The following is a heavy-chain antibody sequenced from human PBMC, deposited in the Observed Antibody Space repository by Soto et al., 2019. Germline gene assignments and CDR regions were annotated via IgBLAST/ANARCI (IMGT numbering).Heavy chain of an antibody. CDR2: IYFSGST. CDR1: GDSINSTSYY. V-gene: IGHV4-39*01. Sequence: LTCIVSGDSINSTSYYWGWIRQPPGQGLEWIASIYFSGSTYNNPSLKSRLTVSVDTSKSQFSLKLSSVTAADTALYYCARQRIVAAGTFVDYWGQGSLVTVSS. J-gene: IGHJ4*02. D-gene: IGHD6-13*01. CDR3: ARQRIVAAGTFVDY.